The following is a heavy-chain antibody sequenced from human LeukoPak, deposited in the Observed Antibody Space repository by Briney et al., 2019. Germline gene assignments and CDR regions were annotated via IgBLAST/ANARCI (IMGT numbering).Heavy chain of an antibody. CDR3: ASTYYYDSSGGGVDY. Sequence: PSETLSLTCTVSGGSISSYYWSWIRQPPGKGLEWIGYIYYSGSTNYNPSLKSRVTISVDTSKNQFSPKLSSVTAADTAVYYCASTYYYDSSGGGVDYWGQGTLVTVSS. J-gene: IGHJ4*02. V-gene: IGHV4-59*08. CDR1: GGSISSYY. D-gene: IGHD3-22*01. CDR2: IYYSGST.